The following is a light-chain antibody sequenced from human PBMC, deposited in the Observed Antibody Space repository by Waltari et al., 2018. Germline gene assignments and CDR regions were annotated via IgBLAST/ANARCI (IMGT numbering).Light chain of an antibody. Sequence: SALTQPASVSGSPGQSITISCTGVGRDIGTHEYVLWYQQRPGEAPKLIIYDVSHRPSVVSNLFSGSKSGSSASLTISGLQAEDEADYYCCSYTSSTSVTFGGGTKVTVL. CDR1: GRDIGTHEY. CDR2: DVS. CDR3: CSYTSSTSVT. J-gene: IGLJ2*01. V-gene: IGLV2-14*03.